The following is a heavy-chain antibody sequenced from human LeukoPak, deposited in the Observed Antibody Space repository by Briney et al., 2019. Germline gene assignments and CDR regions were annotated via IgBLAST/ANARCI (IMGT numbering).Heavy chain of an antibody. CDR3: ARDKGFGGSSFDY. D-gene: IGHD3-10*01. CDR2: IKQDGSDK. Sequence: GGSLRLSCVVSGFTFSNYWMSWVRQAPGKGLEWVATIKQDGSDKYFIDSVRGRFTISRDNAENSLYLQMNSLRGEDTAVYYCARDKGFGGSSFDYWGQGTLVTVSS. V-gene: IGHV3-7*01. J-gene: IGHJ4*02. CDR1: GFTFSNYW.